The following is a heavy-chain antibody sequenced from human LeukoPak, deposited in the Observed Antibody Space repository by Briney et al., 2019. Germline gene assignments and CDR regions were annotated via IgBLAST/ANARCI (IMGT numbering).Heavy chain of an antibody. Sequence: GGSLRLSCAASGFTFSNAWMSWVRQAPGKGLEWVGRIKSKTDGGTTDYAEPVKGRFTISRDDSKNTLYLQMNSLKNEDTAVYYCTTEDMIVVVGDAFDIWGQETMVTVSS. D-gene: IGHD3-22*01. J-gene: IGHJ3*02. CDR3: TTEDMIVVVGDAFDI. V-gene: IGHV3-15*01. CDR1: GFTFSNAW. CDR2: IKSKTDGGTT.